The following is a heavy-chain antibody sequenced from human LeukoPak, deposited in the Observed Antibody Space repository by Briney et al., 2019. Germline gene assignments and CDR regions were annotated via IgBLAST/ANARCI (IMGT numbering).Heavy chain of an antibody. D-gene: IGHD1-26*01. CDR1: GGSISSYY. Sequence: SETLSLTCTVSGGSISSYYWSWIRQPPGKGLEWIGYTYYSGSTNYNPSLKSRVTISVDTSKNQFSLKLSSVTAADTAVYYCARSLPGWEPPIPYYFDYWGQGTLVTVSS. J-gene: IGHJ4*02. V-gene: IGHV4-59*01. CDR2: TYYSGST. CDR3: ARSLPGWEPPIPYYFDY.